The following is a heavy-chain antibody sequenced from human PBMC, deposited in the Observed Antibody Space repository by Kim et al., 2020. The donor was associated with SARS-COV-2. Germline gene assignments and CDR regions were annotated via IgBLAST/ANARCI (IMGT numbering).Heavy chain of an antibody. CDR2: ISYDGTEI. V-gene: IGHV3-30*01. CDR3: ARSEGATTQPAY. J-gene: IGHJ4*02. CDR1: GFTFSSYA. Sequence: GGSLRLSCAASGFTFSSYAMHWVRQAPSKGPEWVTFISYDGTEIYYADSVKGRFTISRDNSKNTLYLQMNNMRAEDTALYYCARSEGATTQPAYWGQGTLLTVSS. D-gene: IGHD1-26*01.